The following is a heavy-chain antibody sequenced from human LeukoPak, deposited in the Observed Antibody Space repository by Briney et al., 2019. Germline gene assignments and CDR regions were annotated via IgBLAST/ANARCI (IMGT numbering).Heavy chain of an antibody. CDR3: ARDLRPSANYYDSSGFEY. CDR2: IIPIFGTA. D-gene: IGHD3-22*01. Sequence: GASVKVSCKASGGTFSSYAISWVRQAPGQGLEWMGGIIPIFGTANYAQKLQGRVTITADESTSTAYMELSSLRSEDTAVYYCARDLRPSANYYDSSGFEYWGQGTLVTVSS. CDR1: GGTFSSYA. J-gene: IGHJ4*02. V-gene: IGHV1-69*01.